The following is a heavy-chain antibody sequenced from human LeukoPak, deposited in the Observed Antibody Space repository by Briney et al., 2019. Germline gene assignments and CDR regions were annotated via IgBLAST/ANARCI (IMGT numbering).Heavy chain of an antibody. CDR3: ARVIAGGGAAAGPFDP. Sequence: PSETLSLTCAVYGGSFSGYYWSWIRQPPGKGLEWIGEINHSGSTNYNPSLKSRATISVDTSKNQFSLKLSSVTAADTAVYYCARVIAGGGAAAGPFDPWGQGTLVTVSS. J-gene: IGHJ5*02. CDR1: GGSFSGYY. V-gene: IGHV4-34*01. D-gene: IGHD6-13*01. CDR2: INHSGST.